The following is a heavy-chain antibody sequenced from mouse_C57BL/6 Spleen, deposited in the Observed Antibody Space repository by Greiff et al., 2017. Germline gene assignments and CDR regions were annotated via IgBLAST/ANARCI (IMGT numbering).Heavy chain of an antibody. D-gene: IGHD5-1*01. CDR2: ISSGGDYI. Sequence: EVHLVESGEGLVKPGGSLKLSCAASGFTFSSYAMSWVGQTPEKRLEWVAYISSGGDYIYYAETVKGRFTISRNNARNTLYLQMSSLNSEDTAMYYCTRGRSTSYYFDYWGQGTTLTVSS. CDR3: TRGRSTSYYFDY. V-gene: IGHV5-9-1*02. CDR1: GFTFSSYA. J-gene: IGHJ2*01.